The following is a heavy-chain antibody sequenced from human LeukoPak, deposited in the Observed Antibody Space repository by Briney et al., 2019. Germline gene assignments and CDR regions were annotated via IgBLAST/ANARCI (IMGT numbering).Heavy chain of an antibody. CDR3: GKDDCSGCNYYYY. V-gene: IGHV3-74*01. Sequence: GGSLRLSCAASGLTLDINCMHWVRQAPATGLGWVSRINGDVGSTSYADSVKGRFTISRDTSKNTLYLQMNSLRAEDTAVYFCGKDDCSGCNYYYYWGQVTLVTV. CDR1: GLTLDINC. J-gene: IGHJ4*02. CDR2: INGDVGST. D-gene: IGHD6-19*01.